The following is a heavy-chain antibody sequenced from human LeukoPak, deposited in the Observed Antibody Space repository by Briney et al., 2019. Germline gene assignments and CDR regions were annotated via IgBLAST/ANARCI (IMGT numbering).Heavy chain of an antibody. CDR2: IYRSGST. CDR3: ARTSVWFGGYYYYMDV. D-gene: IGHD3-10*01. Sequence: SETLSLTCTVSGYSISSGYYWGWIRQPPGKGLEWIGRIYRSGSTYYNPSLKSHVTISVDTSKNQSSLKLSSVTAADTAVYYCARTSVWFGGYYYYMDVWGKGTTVTVSS. CDR1: GYSISSGYY. J-gene: IGHJ6*03. V-gene: IGHV4-38-2*02.